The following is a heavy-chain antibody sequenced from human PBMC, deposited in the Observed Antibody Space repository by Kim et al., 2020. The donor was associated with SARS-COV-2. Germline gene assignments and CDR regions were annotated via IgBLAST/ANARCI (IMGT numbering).Heavy chain of an antibody. J-gene: IGHJ4*02. CDR3: AKEQVRESENGGTDY. D-gene: IGHD1-1*01. CDR1: GFTFSRYG. V-gene: IGHV3-30*18. Sequence: GGSLRLSCTASGFTFSRYGMHWVRQVPGKGLEWVAFISYDGGNKQYADSVKGRVTISRDNSESTLYLQLSGPRPDDTDVYHCAKEQVRESENGGTDYWGQGTRVSVSS. CDR2: ISYDGGNK.